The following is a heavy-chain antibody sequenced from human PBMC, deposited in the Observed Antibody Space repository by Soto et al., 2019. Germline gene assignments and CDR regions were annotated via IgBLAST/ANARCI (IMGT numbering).Heavy chain of an antibody. CDR2: ISGSGGST. CDR1: GFTFSSYA. CDR3: AKGRITIFGVVPPLWPGGVLYFDY. Sequence: GGSLRLSCAASGFTFSSYAMSRVRQAPGKGLEWVSAISGSGGSTYYADSVKGRFTISRDNSKNTLYLQMNSLRAEDTAVYYCAKGRITIFGVVPPLWPGGVLYFDYWGQGTLVTVSS. V-gene: IGHV3-23*01. D-gene: IGHD3-3*01. J-gene: IGHJ4*02.